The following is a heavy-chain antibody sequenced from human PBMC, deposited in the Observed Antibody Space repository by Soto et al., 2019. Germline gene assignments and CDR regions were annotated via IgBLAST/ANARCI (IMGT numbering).Heavy chain of an antibody. CDR2: ISGSAAAS. Sequence: GGSLRLSCSASGFAFRNYALSWVRQAPGTGLEWVSSISGSAAASFYADSVQGRFTISRAISQNTLYLQMNSLRADDTAIYYCAKVGAKYTSGYYDCWGQGTLVTVSS. D-gene: IGHD6-19*01. J-gene: IGHJ4*02. CDR1: GFAFRNYA. CDR3: AKVGAKYTSGYYDC. V-gene: IGHV3-23*01.